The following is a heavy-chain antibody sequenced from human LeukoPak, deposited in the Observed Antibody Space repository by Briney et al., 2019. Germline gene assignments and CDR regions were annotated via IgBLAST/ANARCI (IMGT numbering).Heavy chain of an antibody. D-gene: IGHD1-26*01. CDR1: GFTVSNY. CDR3: ARDLSSVGLRNWFDP. Sequence: GGSLRLSCAASGFTVSNYMTWVRQAPGKGLEGVSVIYSGGSTYYADSVKGRFTISRDTSKNTLYLQMNSLRAEDTAVYYCARDLSSVGLRNWFDPWGQGTLVTVSS. J-gene: IGHJ5*02. CDR2: IYSGGST. V-gene: IGHV3-66*01.